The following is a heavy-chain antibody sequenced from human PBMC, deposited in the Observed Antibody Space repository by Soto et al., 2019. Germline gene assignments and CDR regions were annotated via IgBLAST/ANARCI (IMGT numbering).Heavy chain of an antibody. D-gene: IGHD1-26*01. CDR2: ISYDGSNK. Sequence: QVQLVESGGGVVQPGRSLRLSCAASGFTSSSYGMHWVRQAPGKGLEWVAVISYDGSNKYYADSVKGRFTISRDNSKNTLYLQMNSLRAEDTAVYYCAKGGVGATVSLDYWGQGTLVTVSS. CDR3: AKGGVGATVSLDY. J-gene: IGHJ4*02. CDR1: GFTSSSYG. V-gene: IGHV3-30*18.